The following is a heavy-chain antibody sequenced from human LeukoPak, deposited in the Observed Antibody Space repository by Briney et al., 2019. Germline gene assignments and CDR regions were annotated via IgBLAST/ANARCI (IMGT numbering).Heavy chain of an antibody. D-gene: IGHD2-2*01. CDR2: IYAGDSDT. V-gene: IGHV5-51*01. J-gene: IGHJ6*03. Sequence: GESLKISFKGSGYSFTSYWIGWVPQMPGKGQEWLGIIYAGDSDTRYSPSFQGQVTISADKSISTAYLQCSRLMASATATYYCARPALYCSSTVCPPYMDVWGKGTTVTVSS. CDR1: GYSFTSYW. CDR3: ARPALYCSSTVCPPYMDV.